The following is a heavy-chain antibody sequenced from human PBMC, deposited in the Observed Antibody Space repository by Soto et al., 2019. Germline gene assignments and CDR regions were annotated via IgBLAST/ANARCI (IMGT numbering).Heavy chain of an antibody. Sequence: SVKVSCKASGFTFTSSAVQWVRQARGQRLEWIGWIVVGSGNTNYAQKFQERVTITRDMSTSTAYMELSSLRSEDTAEDYFAKGGRPPREPFMDVWGQGTTVTVSS. J-gene: IGHJ6*02. D-gene: IGHD1-1*01. V-gene: IGHV1-58*01. CDR3: AKGGRPPREPFMDV. CDR2: IVVGSGNT. CDR1: GFTFTSSA.